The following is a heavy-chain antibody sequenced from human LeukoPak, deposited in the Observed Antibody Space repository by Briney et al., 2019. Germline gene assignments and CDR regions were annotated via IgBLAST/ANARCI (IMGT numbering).Heavy chain of an antibody. J-gene: IGHJ3*02. CDR1: GFTVSSNY. CDR2: IYSGGST. D-gene: IGHD2-8*01. V-gene: IGHV3-53*01. CDR3: ARESEWSSAFDI. Sequence: PGGSLRLSCAASGFTVSSNYMSWVRQAQGKGLEWVLVIYSGGSTYYADSVKGRFTISRDNSKNTLYLQMNSLRAEDTAVYYCARESEWSSAFDIWGQGTMVTVSS.